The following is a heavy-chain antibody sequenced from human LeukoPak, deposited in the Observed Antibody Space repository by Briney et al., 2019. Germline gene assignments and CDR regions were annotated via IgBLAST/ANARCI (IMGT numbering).Heavy chain of an antibody. V-gene: IGHV3-53*01. CDR2: IYSGGST. CDR1: GFTVSSNY. D-gene: IGHD3-3*01. Sequence: PGGSLRLSCAASGFTVSSNYMSWVRQAPGKGLEWVSVIYSGGSTYYADSVKGRFTISRDNSKNTLYLQMNSLRAEDTAVYYCARVPYDFWSGYYSLTDYYYYVDVWGKGTTVTVSS. CDR3: ARVPYDFWSGYYSLTDYYYYVDV. J-gene: IGHJ6*03.